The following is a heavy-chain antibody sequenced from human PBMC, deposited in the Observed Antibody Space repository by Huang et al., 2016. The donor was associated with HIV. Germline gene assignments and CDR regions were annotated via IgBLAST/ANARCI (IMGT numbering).Heavy chain of an antibody. Sequence: QVHLVQSGAEVKKPGASVKVSCKASGYTFTNYDINWVRQAPGRGLGWMGGMNPNTGNTGFAQRFQGRVTMTRKTSITTAYMELTSLTSEDTAVYYCARSAYGDLDYWGLGTLVIVSS. CDR2: MNPNTGNT. J-gene: IGHJ4*02. D-gene: IGHD4-17*01. V-gene: IGHV1-8*02. CDR3: ARSAYGDLDY. CDR1: GYTFTNYD.